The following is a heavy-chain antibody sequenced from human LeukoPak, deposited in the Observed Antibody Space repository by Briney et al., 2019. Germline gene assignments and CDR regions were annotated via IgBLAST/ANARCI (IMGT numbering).Heavy chain of an antibody. Sequence: GGSLRLSCAVSGMTFSNYWMSWFRQTPGKGLEWVATINQDESEKCYLDSVKGRFTISRDNAKNSLYLQMHSLTAEDTALYYCARYCTFRTCSGTKFDSWGPGTLVTVSS. V-gene: IGHV3-7*03. CDR1: GMTFSNYW. J-gene: IGHJ4*02. D-gene: IGHD1-1*01. CDR2: INQDESEK. CDR3: ARYCTFRTCSGTKFDS.